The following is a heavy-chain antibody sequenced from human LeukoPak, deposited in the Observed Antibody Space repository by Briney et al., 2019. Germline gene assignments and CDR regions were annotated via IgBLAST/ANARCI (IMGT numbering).Heavy chain of an antibody. J-gene: IGHJ4*02. CDR3: ASSLYGPLETFDY. Sequence: SGTLSLTRGVSGGSISSSNWWSWVRQPPGKGLEWIGEIYHSGSTNYNPSLKSRVTISVDKSKNQFSLKLSSVTAADTAVYYCASSLYGPLETFDYWGQGTLVTVSS. D-gene: IGHD4-17*01. CDR2: IYHSGST. V-gene: IGHV4-4*02. CDR1: GGSISSSNW.